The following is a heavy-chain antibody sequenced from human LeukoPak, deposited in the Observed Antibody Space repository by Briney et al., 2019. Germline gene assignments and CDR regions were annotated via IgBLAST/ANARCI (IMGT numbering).Heavy chain of an antibody. D-gene: IGHD6-13*01. CDR3: AREGIAARPYWYFDL. J-gene: IGHJ2*01. CDR1: GGSFSGYY. V-gene: IGHV4-34*01. CDR2: INHSGST. Sequence: SETLSLTCAVYGGSFSGYYWSWIRQPPGKGLEWIGEINHSGSTNYNPSLKSRVTISVDTSKNQFSLKLSSVTAADTAVYYCAREGIAARPYWYFDLWGRGTLVTVSS.